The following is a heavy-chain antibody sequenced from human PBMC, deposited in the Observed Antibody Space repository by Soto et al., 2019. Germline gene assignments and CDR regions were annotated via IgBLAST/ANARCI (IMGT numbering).Heavy chain of an antibody. D-gene: IGHD1-26*01. V-gene: IGHV1-3*01. CDR1: GYTFTSYA. J-gene: IGHJ2*01. CDR3: ARGGSVYWYFDL. Sequence: QVQLVQSGAEVKKPGASVKVSCKASGYTFTSYAMHWVRQAPGQRLEWMGWINAGNGNTKYSQKFQGIVTITRDTSASTAYMELSSLRSEDTAVYYCARGGSVYWYFDLWGRGTLVTVSS. CDR2: INAGNGNT.